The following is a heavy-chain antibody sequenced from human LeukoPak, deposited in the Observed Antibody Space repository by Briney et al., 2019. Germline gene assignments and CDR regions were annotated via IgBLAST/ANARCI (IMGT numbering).Heavy chain of an antibody. CDR1: GFTFSDSS. V-gene: IGHV3-73*01. CDR3: ARPGYGGNSGDDY. CDR2: IRSKANNYAT. J-gene: IGHJ4*02. Sequence: PGGSLRLSCAASGFTFSDSSMHWVRQASGKGLEWVGRIRSKANNYATTYAASVKGRFTISRDDSKNMAYLQMNSLKTEDTAVYYCARPGYGGNSGDDYWGQGTLVTVSS. D-gene: IGHD4-23*01.